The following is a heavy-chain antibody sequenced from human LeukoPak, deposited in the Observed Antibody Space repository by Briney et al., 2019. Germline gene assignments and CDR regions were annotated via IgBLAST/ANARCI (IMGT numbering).Heavy chain of an antibody. Sequence: GGSLRLSCAASGFTFSSYAMHWVRQAPGKGLEYVSAISSNGGSTYYANPVKGRFTISRDNSKNTLYLQMGSLRAEDMAVYYCARTRITMVRGVMSGYYYMDVWGKGTTVTVSS. J-gene: IGHJ6*03. D-gene: IGHD3-10*01. V-gene: IGHV3-64*01. CDR3: ARTRITMVRGVMSGYYYMDV. CDR2: ISSNGGST. CDR1: GFTFSSYA.